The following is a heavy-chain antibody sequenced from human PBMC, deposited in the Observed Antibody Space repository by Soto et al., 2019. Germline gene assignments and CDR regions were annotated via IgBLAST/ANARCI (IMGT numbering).Heavy chain of an antibody. CDR3: AREALRGNSGGHDVFDI. CDR2: INPNSGGT. CDR1: GYTFTGYY. J-gene: IGHJ3*02. Sequence: ASVKVSCKASGYTFTGYYMHWVRQAPGQGLEWMGWINPNSGGTNYAQKFQGWVTMTRDTSISTAYMELSRLRSDDTAVYYCAREALRGNSGGHDVFDIWGQGTMVIVSS. V-gene: IGHV1-2*04. D-gene: IGHD3-10*01.